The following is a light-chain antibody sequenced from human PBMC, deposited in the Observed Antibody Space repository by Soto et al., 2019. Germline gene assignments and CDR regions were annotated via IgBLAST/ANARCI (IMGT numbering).Light chain of an antibody. CDR3: QQYNTYWT. V-gene: IGKV1-5*03. CDR2: KAS. J-gene: IGKJ1*01. CDR1: HSISSW. Sequence: DIQMTQSPSTLSASVGDRVTITCRASHSISSWLAWYQQKPGKAPKLLIYKASSLESGIPSRFSGSGSGTEITLTISGLQPDDFATYYCQQYNTYWTFGQGTKVEIK.